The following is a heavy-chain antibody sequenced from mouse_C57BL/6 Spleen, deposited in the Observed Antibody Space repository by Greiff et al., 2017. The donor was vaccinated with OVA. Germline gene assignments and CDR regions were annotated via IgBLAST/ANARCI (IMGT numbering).Heavy chain of an antibody. Sequence: EVKLVESGGGLVKPGGSLKLSCAASGFTFSDYGMHWVRQAPEKGLEWVAYISSGSSTIYYADTVKGRFTISRDNAKNTLFLQMTSLRSEDTAMYYCARRGYGSSYDYYYAMDYWGQGTSVTVSS. CDR2: ISSGSSTI. V-gene: IGHV5-17*01. D-gene: IGHD1-1*01. J-gene: IGHJ4*01. CDR1: GFTFSDYG. CDR3: ARRGYGSSYDYYYAMDY.